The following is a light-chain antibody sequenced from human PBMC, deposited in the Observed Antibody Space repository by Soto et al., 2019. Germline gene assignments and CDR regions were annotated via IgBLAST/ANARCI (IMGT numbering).Light chain of an antibody. CDR2: DAS. V-gene: IGKV1-5*01. CDR1: QSISNR. CDR3: QQYNSYSET. Sequence: DIKMTQSPSTLSASVGDRVTITCRASQSISNRLAWHQQKPGKAPKLLIYDASRLQSGVPSRFSGSGSGTEFTLTISSLQPDDFATYYCQQYNSYSETFGQGTKVDI. J-gene: IGKJ1*01.